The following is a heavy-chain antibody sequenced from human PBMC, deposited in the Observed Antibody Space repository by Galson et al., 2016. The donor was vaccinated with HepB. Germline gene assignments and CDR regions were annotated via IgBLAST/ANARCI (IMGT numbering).Heavy chain of an antibody. D-gene: IGHD3-16*01. Sequence: SLRLSCAGSGFTFSNYGMHWVRQAPGKGLEWVANIKPDGSDANYVDSVRGRFTISRDNAKNSLFLQMNVVRAEDTAVYYCATTRLSDNWGQGTLVTVSS. J-gene: IGHJ4*02. CDR1: GFTFSNYG. CDR2: IKPDGSDA. V-gene: IGHV3-7*01. CDR3: ATTRLSDN.